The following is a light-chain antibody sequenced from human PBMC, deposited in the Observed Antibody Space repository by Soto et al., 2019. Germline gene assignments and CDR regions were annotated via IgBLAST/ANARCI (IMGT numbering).Light chain of an antibody. CDR3: QQSYRTLWT. CDR1: QSISSY. Sequence: DIQMTQSPSSLSASVGDRVTITCRASQSISSYLNWYQQKPGKAPKLLIYAASSLQSGVPSRFRGSGSGTDFKITISSLQTKDFQTYYCQQSYRTLWTFGQGTKVEIK. V-gene: IGKV1-39*01. CDR2: AAS. J-gene: IGKJ1*01.